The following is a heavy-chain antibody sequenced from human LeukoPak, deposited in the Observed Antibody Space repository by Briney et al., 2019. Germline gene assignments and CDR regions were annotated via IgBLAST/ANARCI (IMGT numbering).Heavy chain of an antibody. V-gene: IGHV3-20*04. CDR3: ARGTKSQYYNYGMDV. J-gene: IGHJ6*02. Sequence: PGGSLRLSCAASGFTFDDYDMSWVRQAPGKGLEWVSVISWNGGTGYADSVKGRFTISRDNAKNSLFLQMNSLRAEDTALYYCARGTKSQYYNYGMDVWGQGTTVTVSS. CDR2: ISWNGGT. CDR1: GFTFDDYD.